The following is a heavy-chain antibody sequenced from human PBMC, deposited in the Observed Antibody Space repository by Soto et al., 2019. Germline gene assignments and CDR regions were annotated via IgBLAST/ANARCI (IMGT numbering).Heavy chain of an antibody. V-gene: IGHV3-33*01. CDR2: IWYDGSNK. J-gene: IGHJ6*02. CDR3: ASQGGSYGSGSRTYGMDV. Sequence: GGSLRLSCAASGFTFSSYGMHWVRQAPGRGLEWVAVIWYDGSNKYYADSVKGRFTISRDNSKNTLYLQMNSLRAEDTAVYYCASQGGSYGSGSRTYGMDVWGQGTTVTV. D-gene: IGHD3-10*01. CDR1: GFTFSSYG.